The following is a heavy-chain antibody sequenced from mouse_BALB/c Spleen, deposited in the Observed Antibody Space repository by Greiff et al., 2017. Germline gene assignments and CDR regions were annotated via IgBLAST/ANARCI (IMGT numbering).Heavy chain of an antibody. J-gene: IGHJ2*01. Sequence: VQLQQSGAELVRPGASVTLSCKASGYTFTDYEMHWVKQTPVHGLEWIGAIDPETGGTAYNQKFKGKATLTVDKSSSTAYMELRSLTSEDSAVYCCTRGGGYDGYFDYWGQGTTLTVSS. V-gene: IGHV1-15*01. CDR3: TRGGGYDGYFDY. CDR1: GYTFTDYE. D-gene: IGHD2-2*01. CDR2: IDPETGGT.